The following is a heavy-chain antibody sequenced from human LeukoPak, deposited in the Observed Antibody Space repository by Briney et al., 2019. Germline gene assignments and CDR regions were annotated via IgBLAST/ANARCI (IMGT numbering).Heavy chain of an antibody. Sequence: PSETLSLTCAVYGGSFSGYYWSWIRQPPGKGLEWIGEINHSGSTNYNPSLKSRVTISVDTSKNQFSLNLSSVTAADTAVYYCARRFGSGSYSAADAFDIWGQGTMVTVSS. D-gene: IGHD3-10*01. V-gene: IGHV4-34*01. CDR2: INHSGST. CDR3: ARRFGSGSYSAADAFDI. CDR1: GGSFSGYY. J-gene: IGHJ3*02.